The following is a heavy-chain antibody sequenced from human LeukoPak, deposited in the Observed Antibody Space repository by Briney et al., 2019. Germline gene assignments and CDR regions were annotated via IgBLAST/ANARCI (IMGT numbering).Heavy chain of an antibody. V-gene: IGHV3-7*01. J-gene: IGHJ6*03. Sequence: PGGSLRLSCVASGFTFSSYWMSWVRQAPGKGLEWVAKINQDGTEKYYVDSVKGRLTISRDNAKNSLYLQMNSLRAEDTAVYYCARWGYEAAFHYYYYYYMHVWRKGTTVTVSS. CDR3: ARWGYEAAFHYYYYYYMHV. CDR2: INQDGTEK. D-gene: IGHD3-16*01. CDR1: GFTFSSYW.